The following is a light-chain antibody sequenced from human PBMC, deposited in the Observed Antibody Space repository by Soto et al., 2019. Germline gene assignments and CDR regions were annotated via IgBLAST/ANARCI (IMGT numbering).Light chain of an antibody. V-gene: IGKV1-39*01. CDR1: QSFSSY. CDR3: QQCYSTPYT. CDR2: AAS. J-gene: IGKJ2*01. Sequence: DIQMTQSPSSLSASVGDRVTITCRASQSFSSYLSWYQQKPGNAPTLLIYAASSLQSGVPSRFSGSGSGTDFTLTISSLEPEDFAAYYCQQCYSTPYTFGQGTKLQIK.